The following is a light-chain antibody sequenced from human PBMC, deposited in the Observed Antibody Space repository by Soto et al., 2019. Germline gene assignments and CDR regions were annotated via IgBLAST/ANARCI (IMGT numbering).Light chain of an antibody. CDR3: QQYGSSLFT. CDR1: QGIGDT. CDR2: GTS. J-gene: IGKJ3*01. V-gene: IGKV3-20*01. Sequence: EIVMTQSPATLSVSPGEGATLSCRASQGIGDTLAWYQQKPGQAPRVLIYGTSIRASGVPERFSGGGSGTDFTLTITRLEPEDFAVYYCQQYGSSLFTFGPGT.